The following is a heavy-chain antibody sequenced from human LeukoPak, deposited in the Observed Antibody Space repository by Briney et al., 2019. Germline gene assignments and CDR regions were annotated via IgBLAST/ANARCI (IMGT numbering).Heavy chain of an antibody. Sequence: ASVKVSCKASGYTFTSYGISWVRQAPGQGLEWMGWINAYNGNTNYAQKLQGRITMTTDTSTSTAYMELRSLRSDDTAVYYCARFSGVLVPDDYWGQGTLVTVSS. D-gene: IGHD2-8*02. V-gene: IGHV1-18*01. J-gene: IGHJ4*02. CDR1: GYTFTSYG. CDR3: ARFSGVLVPDDY. CDR2: INAYNGNT.